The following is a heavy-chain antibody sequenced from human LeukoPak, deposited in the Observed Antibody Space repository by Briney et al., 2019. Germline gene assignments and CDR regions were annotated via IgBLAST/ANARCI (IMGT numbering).Heavy chain of an antibody. V-gene: IGHV3-23*01. J-gene: IGHJ3*02. CDR3: AKAVRYFDWSPI. Sequence: QPGGSLRLSCAASGFTFSSYVMSWVRQAPGKGLEWVSAISGSGGSTYYADSVKGRFTISRDNSKNTLYLQMNSLRAEDTAVYYCAKAVRYFDWSPIWGQGTMVTVSS. D-gene: IGHD3-9*01. CDR1: GFTFSSYV. CDR2: ISGSGGST.